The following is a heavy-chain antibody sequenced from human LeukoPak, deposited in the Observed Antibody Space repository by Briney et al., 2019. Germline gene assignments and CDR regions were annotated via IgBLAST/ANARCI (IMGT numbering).Heavy chain of an antibody. CDR3: ANNARRYCSSTSCYTPYDY. J-gene: IGHJ4*02. D-gene: IGHD2-2*02. CDR2: ISGSGGRT. Sequence: GGCLRLSCAASGFTLSSYAMSWVRQAAGRGLGWVSAISGSGGRTYYADSVKGRFTISRDNSKNTLYLQMNSLRAEDTAVYYCANNARRYCSSTSCYTPYDYWGQGALVTVSS. CDR1: GFTLSSYA. V-gene: IGHV3-23*01.